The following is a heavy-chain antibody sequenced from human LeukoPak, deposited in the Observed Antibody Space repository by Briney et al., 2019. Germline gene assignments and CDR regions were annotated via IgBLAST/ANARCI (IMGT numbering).Heavy chain of an antibody. D-gene: IGHD5-12*01. V-gene: IGHV3-53*01. Sequence: GGSLRLSCAASGFIVSIHFMSWVRQAPGKGLEWVSVIYTDGRTYYADSMKGRFTISRDNSKSTLYLQINTLRVDDTAIYYCATYIEGVPHWGQGTQVTVSS. CDR3: ATYIEGVPH. J-gene: IGHJ4*02. CDR2: IYTDGRT. CDR1: GFIVSIHF.